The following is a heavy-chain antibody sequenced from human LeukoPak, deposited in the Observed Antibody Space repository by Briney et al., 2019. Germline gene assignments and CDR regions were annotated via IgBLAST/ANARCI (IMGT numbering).Heavy chain of an antibody. D-gene: IGHD3-10*01. CDR3: ASDRTTWFGDLLIGYGMDV. CDR2: IDASVLAT. J-gene: IGHJ6*02. Sequence: GGALRLSRVSSRFTFRNYLMHLVRPAPGRGVAWVSRIDASVLATQYLDSVKGGFTLSRDNAKKTLNLHMNSLRADDTAVYYCASDRTTWFGDLLIGYGMDVWGQGTPVTVSS. CDR1: RFTFRNYL. V-gene: IGHV3-74*03.